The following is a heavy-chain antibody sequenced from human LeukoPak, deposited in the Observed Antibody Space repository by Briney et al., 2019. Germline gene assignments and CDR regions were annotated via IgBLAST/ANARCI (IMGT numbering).Heavy chain of an antibody. Sequence: SETLSLTCTVSGGSISSGSYYWSWIRQPAGKGLEWIGRIYTSGSTNYNPSLKSRVTISVDTSKNQFSLKLSSVTAADTAVYYCARDTSTDGMDVWGQGTTVTVSS. J-gene: IGHJ6*02. V-gene: IGHV4-61*02. CDR3: ARDTSTDGMDV. CDR1: GGSISSGSYY. CDR2: IYTSGST.